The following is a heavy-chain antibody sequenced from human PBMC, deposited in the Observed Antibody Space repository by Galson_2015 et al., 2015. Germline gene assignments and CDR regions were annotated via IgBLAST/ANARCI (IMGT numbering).Heavy chain of an antibody. CDR3: VRDIMKWELLQPGFDN. J-gene: IGHJ4*02. Sequence: SLRLSCAASGFTFSTYGMHWVRQAPGKGLEWVAVIWYDGSRIYYADSVKGRFTISRDNSKNSLYLQMNSLRAEDTAVYYCVRDIMKWELLQPGFDNWGQGTLVTVSS. V-gene: IGHV3-33*01. CDR2: IWYDGSRI. D-gene: IGHD1-26*01. CDR1: GFTFSTYG.